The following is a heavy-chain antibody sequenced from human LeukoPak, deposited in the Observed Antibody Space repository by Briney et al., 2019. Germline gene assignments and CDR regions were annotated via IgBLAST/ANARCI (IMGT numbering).Heavy chain of an antibody. Sequence: PGGSLRLSCAASGFTFDDYAMHWVRQAPGKGLEWVSGISWNSGSIGYADSVKGRFTISRDNAKNSLYLQMNSLRAEDTAVYYCARGPYFGELSPYLYYYYMDVWGKGTTVTISS. CDR3: ARGPYFGELSPYLYYYYMDV. CDR2: ISWNSGSI. J-gene: IGHJ6*03. D-gene: IGHD3-10*01. CDR1: GFTFDDYA. V-gene: IGHV3-9*01.